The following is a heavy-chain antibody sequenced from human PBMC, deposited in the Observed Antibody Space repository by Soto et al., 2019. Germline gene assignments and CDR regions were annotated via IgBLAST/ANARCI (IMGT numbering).Heavy chain of an antibody. CDR2: ISTSGGTV. CDR3: ARWGVPAAVSSYYYGLNV. Sequence: PGGSLRLSCAASGFIFSDFYMTWVRQAPGKGLECLSYISTSGGTVHYADSVKGRFTISRDNARNSLYLQMNSLRAEDTAVYYCARWGVPAAVSSYYYGLNVWGQGTTVTVSS. CDR1: GFIFSDFY. V-gene: IGHV3-11*01. J-gene: IGHJ6*02. D-gene: IGHD2-2*01.